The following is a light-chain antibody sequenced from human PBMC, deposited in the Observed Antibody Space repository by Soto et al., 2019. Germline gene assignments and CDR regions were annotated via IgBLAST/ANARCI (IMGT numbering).Light chain of an antibody. V-gene: IGLV2-11*01. CDR3: CSYAGSTRDV. J-gene: IGLJ1*01. CDR2: DVS. Sequence: QSALTQPRSVSGSPGQSVTISCTGTSSDVGGYNYVSWYQQHPGKAPKVMIYDVSERPSGVPDRFSGSKSGNTASLTISGLQAEDEADYYCCSYAGSTRDVFVTGTKLTVL. CDR1: SSDVGGYNY.